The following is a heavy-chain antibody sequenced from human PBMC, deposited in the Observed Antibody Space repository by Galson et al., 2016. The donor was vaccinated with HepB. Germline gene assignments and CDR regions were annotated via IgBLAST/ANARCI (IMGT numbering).Heavy chain of an antibody. CDR2: IHCSGTT. Sequence: TLSLTCAVSGGSISSGGYSWSWIRQHPGKGLEWIAYIHCSGTTDYNPSLKSRVSISIDTSKNQFSLKLTSVTAADTAVYYCARQDLLSGYSTFDYWGQGTLVTVSS. D-gene: IGHD3-9*01. CDR3: ARQDLLSGYSTFDY. J-gene: IGHJ4*02. CDR1: GGSISSGGYS. V-gene: IGHV4-31*11.